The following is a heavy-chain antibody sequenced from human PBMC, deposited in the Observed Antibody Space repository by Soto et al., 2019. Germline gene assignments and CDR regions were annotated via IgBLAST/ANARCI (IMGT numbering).Heavy chain of an antibody. Sequence: QVQLVQSGAEVKKPGASVTVSCRASGDTFTGYYMHRVRQAPGQGLEWMGWINPNSGVTKYAQKFQGWVTMTRDTSIRTVYMQVSRLRSDDTAVYYCARESGGATATLDYYYFYMDVWGTGTTVTVSS. CDR1: GDTFTGYY. V-gene: IGHV1-2*04. CDR2: INPNSGVT. J-gene: IGHJ6*03. D-gene: IGHD1-26*01. CDR3: ARESGGATATLDYYYFYMDV.